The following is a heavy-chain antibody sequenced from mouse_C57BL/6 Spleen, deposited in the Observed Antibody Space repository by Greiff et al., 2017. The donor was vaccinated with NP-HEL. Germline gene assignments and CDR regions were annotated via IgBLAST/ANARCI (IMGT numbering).Heavy chain of an antibody. J-gene: IGHJ3*01. CDR3: ARDLDSQATGFAY. D-gene: IGHD3-2*01. V-gene: IGHV1-31*01. CDR2: IYPYNGVS. CDR1: GYSFTGYY. Sequence: EVKLMESGPELVKPGASVKISCKASGYSFTGYYMHWVKQSHGNILDWIGYIYPYNGVSSYNQKFKGKATLTVDKSSSTAYMELRSLTSEDSAVYYCARDLDSQATGFAYWGQGTLVTVSA.